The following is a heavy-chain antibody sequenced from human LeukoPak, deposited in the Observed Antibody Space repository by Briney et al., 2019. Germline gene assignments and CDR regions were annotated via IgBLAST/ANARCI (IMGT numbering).Heavy chain of an antibody. J-gene: IGHJ4*02. V-gene: IGHV3-30-3*01. Sequence: GRSLRLSCAASGFTFSSCAMHWVRQAPGKGLEWVAVISYDGSNKYYADSVKGRFTISRDNSKNTLYLQMNSLRAEDTAVYYCATGKYCSGGSCSWDYWGQGTLVTVSS. CDR3: ATGKYCSGGSCSWDY. D-gene: IGHD2-15*01. CDR1: GFTFSSCA. CDR2: ISYDGSNK.